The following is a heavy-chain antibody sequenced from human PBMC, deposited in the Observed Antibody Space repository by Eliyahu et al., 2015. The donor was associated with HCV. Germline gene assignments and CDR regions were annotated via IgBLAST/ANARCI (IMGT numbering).Heavy chain of an antibody. CDR2: TYYRSKWYN. CDR3: ARDSRRAGYYYYYYGMDV. Sequence: QVQLQQSGPGLVKPSQTLSLTCAISGDSXSSNSXAWNWIRQSPSRGLEWLGRTYYRSKWYNDYAVSVKSRITINPDTSKNQFSLQLNSVTPEDTAVYYCARDSRRAGYYYYYYGMDVWGQGTTVTVSS. CDR1: GDSXSSNSXA. J-gene: IGHJ6*02. V-gene: IGHV6-1*01.